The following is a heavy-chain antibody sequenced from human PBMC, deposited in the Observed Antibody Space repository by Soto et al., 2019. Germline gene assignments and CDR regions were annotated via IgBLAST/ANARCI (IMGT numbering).Heavy chain of an antibody. D-gene: IGHD2-15*01. Sequence: GGSLRLSCAASGFTFSNAWMNWVRQAPGKGLEWVGRIKSKTDGGTTDYAAPVKGRFTISRDDSKNTLYLQMNSLKTEDTAVYYCTTDYCRSGGSCYSGDTNWFDPWGQGTLVTVSS. CDR1: GFTFSNAW. V-gene: IGHV3-15*07. CDR2: IKSKTDGGTT. J-gene: IGHJ5*02. CDR3: TTDYCRSGGSCYSGDTNWFDP.